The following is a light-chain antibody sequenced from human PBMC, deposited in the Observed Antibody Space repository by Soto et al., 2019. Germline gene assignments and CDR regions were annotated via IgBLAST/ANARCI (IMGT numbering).Light chain of an antibody. V-gene: IGKV1-27*01. Sequence: DIQMTQSPTSLSASVGDRVTITCRASQGIRNFVAWYQQKPGKAPKLLIYEASTLQSGVQSRFSGSGSGTDFTLTVISLQPEDVATYSCQKYSSVPVFGPGTKVEIK. CDR1: QGIRNF. CDR2: EAS. CDR3: QKYSSVPV. J-gene: IGKJ3*01.